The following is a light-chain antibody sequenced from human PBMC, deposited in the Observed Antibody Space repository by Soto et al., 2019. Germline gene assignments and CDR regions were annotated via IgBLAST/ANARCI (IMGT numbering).Light chain of an antibody. V-gene: IGLV1-44*01. CDR3: AAWDDGLNGFWV. J-gene: IGLJ1*01. CDR2: SNN. Sequence: QSVLTQPPSASGTPGQRVAISCSGSSSNIGSNTANWYQQLPGTAPKVLIYSNNQRPSGVPDRFSGSKSGTSASLAISGLQSEDEADYYCAAWDDGLNGFWVFGNGTKVTVL. CDR1: SSNIGSNT.